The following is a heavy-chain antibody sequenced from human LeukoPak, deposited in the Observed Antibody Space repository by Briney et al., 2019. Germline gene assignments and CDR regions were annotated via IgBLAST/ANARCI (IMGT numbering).Heavy chain of an antibody. Sequence: GGSLRLSCAASGFTLSGHWMHWFRQPPGKGLAWVSRNKYDGSESYYADSVKGRITISRDNAKNTLYLQMNSLRVEDTAVYYCAKSDWFDPWGQGTLVTVSS. CDR1: GFTLSGHW. CDR3: AKSDWFDP. CDR2: NKYDGSES. V-gene: IGHV3-74*01. J-gene: IGHJ5*02.